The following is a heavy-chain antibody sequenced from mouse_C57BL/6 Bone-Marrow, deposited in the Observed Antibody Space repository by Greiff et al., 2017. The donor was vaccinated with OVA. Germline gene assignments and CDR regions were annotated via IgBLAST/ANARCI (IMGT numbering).Heavy chain of an antibody. CDR3: ARREYPVMDY. Sequence: QSCKASGYTFTSYWMQWVKQRPGQGLEWIGEIDPSDSYTNYNQKFKGKATLTVDTSSSTAYMQLSSLTSEDSAVYYCARREYPVMDYWGQGTSVTVSS. CDR2: IDPSDSYT. J-gene: IGHJ4*01. D-gene: IGHD5-1*01. CDR1: GYTFTSYW. V-gene: IGHV1-50*01.